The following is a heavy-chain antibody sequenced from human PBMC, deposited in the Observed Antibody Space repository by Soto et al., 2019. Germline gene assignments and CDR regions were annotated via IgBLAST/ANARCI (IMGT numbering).Heavy chain of an antibody. Sequence: GGSLRLSCAASGFTFSSHGMHWVRQAPGKGLEWVAVIWYDGSNKYYVDSVKGRFTISRDNSKNTLYLQMNSLRAEDTAVYYCARAVGATTSTVGAFDIWGQGTMVTVSS. CDR3: ARAVGATTSTVGAFDI. D-gene: IGHD1-26*01. V-gene: IGHV3-33*01. CDR2: IWYDGSNK. J-gene: IGHJ3*02. CDR1: GFTFSSHG.